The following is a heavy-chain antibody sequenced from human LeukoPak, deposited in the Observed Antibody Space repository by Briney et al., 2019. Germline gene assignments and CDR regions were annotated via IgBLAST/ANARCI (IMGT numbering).Heavy chain of an antibody. CDR3: ARELAAVANYYYYYYMDV. D-gene: IGHD6-19*01. CDR1: GGSISSYY. J-gene: IGHJ6*03. CDR2: IYYSGST. V-gene: IGHV4-59*12. Sequence: PSETLSLTCTVSGGSISSYYWSWIRQPPGKGLEWIGYIYYSGSTNYNPSLKSRVTISVDTSKNQFSLKLSSVTAADTAVYYCARELAAVANYYYYYYMDVWGKGTTVTVSS.